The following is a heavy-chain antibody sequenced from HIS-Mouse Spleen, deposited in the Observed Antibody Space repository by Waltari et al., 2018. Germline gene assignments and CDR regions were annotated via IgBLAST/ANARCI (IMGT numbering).Heavy chain of an antibody. J-gene: IGHJ4*02. CDR3: ARGRRYYGSGSYGSFDY. V-gene: IGHV4-39*07. D-gene: IGHD3-10*01. CDR1: GGSISSSSYY. CDR2: IYYSGGP. Sequence: QLQLQESGPGLVKPSETLSLTCTVSGGSISSSSYYWGWIRQPPGKGLEWIGSIYYSGGPYYNPSLKSQVTISVDTSKNQFSLKLSSVTAADTAVYYCARGRRYYGSGSYGSFDYWGQGTLVTVSS.